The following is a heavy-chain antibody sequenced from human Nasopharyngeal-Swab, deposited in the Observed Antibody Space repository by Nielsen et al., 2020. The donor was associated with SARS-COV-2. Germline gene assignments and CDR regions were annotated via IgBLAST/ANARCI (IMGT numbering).Heavy chain of an antibody. CDR2: ISISGEKT. Sequence: GESLKISCAASGFTFSSYSMSWVRKAPGQGLKYVAGISISGEKTYYADSVKGRFTISRDNSKNTLHLQMNSLRADDTAVYYCAKEEVPNDSWGQGTLLTVSS. CDR3: AKEEVPNDS. CDR1: GFTFSSYS. J-gene: IGHJ4*02. V-gene: IGHV3-23*01.